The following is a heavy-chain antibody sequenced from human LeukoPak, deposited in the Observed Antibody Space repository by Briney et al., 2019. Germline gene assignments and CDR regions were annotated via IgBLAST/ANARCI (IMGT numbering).Heavy chain of an antibody. CDR1: GYTFTGYY. J-gene: IGHJ5*02. CDR2: INPNSGGT. V-gene: IGHV1-2*02. Sequence: ASVKVSCKASGYTFTGYYMHRVRQAPGQGLEWMGWINPNSGGTNYAQKFQGRVTMTRDTSISTAYMELSRLRSDDTAVYYCARTKRVAGTTLFDPWGQGTLVTVSS. D-gene: IGHD6-19*01. CDR3: ARTKRVAGTTLFDP.